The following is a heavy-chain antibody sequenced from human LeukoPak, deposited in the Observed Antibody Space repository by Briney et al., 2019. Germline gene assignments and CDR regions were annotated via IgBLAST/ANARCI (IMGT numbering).Heavy chain of an antibody. D-gene: IGHD3-10*01. CDR2: ISFGGTDE. V-gene: IGHV3-30*01. CDR1: GITLRRYA. J-gene: IGHJ4*02. CDR3: ARDSTYYYDSGSSGPHYFDN. Sequence: GALRLFCAASGITLRRYAMHWVRQAPGKGLEGVSLISFGGTDEYYADSVKGRFTISRDNSKNTLYLQLNSLRGGDTAVYYCARDSTYYYDSGSSGPHYFDNWGQGTLVTVSS.